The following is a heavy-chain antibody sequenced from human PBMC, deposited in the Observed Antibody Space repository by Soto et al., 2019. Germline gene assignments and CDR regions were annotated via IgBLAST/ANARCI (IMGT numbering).Heavy chain of an antibody. J-gene: IGHJ5*02. D-gene: IGHD1-1*01. CDR2: INHSGST. V-gene: IGHV4-34*01. CDR3: ARGLGAGTTPDWFDP. Sequence: PSETLSLTCAVYGGSFSGYYWSWTRQPPGKGLEWIGEINHSGSTNYNPSLKSRVTISVDTSKNQFSLKLSSVTAADTAVYYCARGLGAGTTPDWFDPWGHGTLVTVSS. CDR1: GGSFSGYY.